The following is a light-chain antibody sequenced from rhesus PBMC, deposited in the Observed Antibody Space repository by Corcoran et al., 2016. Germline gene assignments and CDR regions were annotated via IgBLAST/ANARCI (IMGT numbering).Light chain of an antibody. CDR3: RQHDTSPLT. CDR2: RAS. J-gene: IGKJ4*01. V-gene: IGKV1-69*01. CDR1: QGISNW. Sequence: DIQMTQSPSSLSASVGDRVTITCRASQGISNWLAWYQQKPGKAPKLLSYRASNLETGVPSRFSGNGSRTDFTHPIRNLQPEDITTYYCRQHDTSPLTFGGGTKVGIK.